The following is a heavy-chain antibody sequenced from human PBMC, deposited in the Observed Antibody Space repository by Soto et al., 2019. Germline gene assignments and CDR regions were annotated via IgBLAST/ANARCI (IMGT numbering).Heavy chain of an antibody. J-gene: IGHJ3*02. D-gene: IGHD1-26*01. Sequence: QVQLVQSGAEVKKPGSSVKVSCKASGGTFSSYTISWVRQAPGQGLEWMGRIIPILGIANYAQKFQGRVTITADKSTSTAYMELSSLRSEDTAVYYCARDLREWGLDRPRRTTNRDAFDIWGQVTMVTVSS. CDR2: IIPILGIA. CDR1: GGTFSSYT. V-gene: IGHV1-69*08. CDR3: ARDLREWGLDRPRRTTNRDAFDI.